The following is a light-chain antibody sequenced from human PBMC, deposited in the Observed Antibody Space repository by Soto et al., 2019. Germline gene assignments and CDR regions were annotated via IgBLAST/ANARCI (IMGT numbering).Light chain of an antibody. V-gene: IGKV1-5*03. Sequence: DIQMTQSPSTLSASVGDRVTITCRASQSISSWLAWYQQKPGKAPKLLIYKASSLESGVPSRFSGSGSGTEFTLTISSLQPDDFATYYCQQSNRYSGTFGQGTKV. CDR2: KAS. CDR1: QSISSW. J-gene: IGKJ1*01. CDR3: QQSNRYSGT.